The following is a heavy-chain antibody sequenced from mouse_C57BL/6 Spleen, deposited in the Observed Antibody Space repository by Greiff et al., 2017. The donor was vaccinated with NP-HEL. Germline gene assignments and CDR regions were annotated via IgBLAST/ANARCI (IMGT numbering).Heavy chain of an antibody. CDR3: ARGEWTAQAHYAMDY. CDR1: GFTFSDYY. Sequence: EVKLVESGGGLVQPGGSLKLSCAASGFTFSDYYMYWVRQTPEKRLEWVAYISNGGGSTYYPDTVKGRFTISRDNAKNTLYLQMSRLKSEDTAMYYCARGEWTAQAHYAMDYWGQGTSVTVSS. V-gene: IGHV5-12*01. D-gene: IGHD3-2*02. J-gene: IGHJ4*01. CDR2: ISNGGGST.